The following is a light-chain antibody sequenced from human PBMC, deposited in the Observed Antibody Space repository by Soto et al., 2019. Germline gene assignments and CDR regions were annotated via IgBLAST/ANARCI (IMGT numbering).Light chain of an antibody. J-gene: IGKJ1*01. Sequence: AIRMTQSPSSLSASTGDRVTITCRASQGISSYLAWYQQKPGKAPKLLIYAASTLQSGVPSRFSGSGSGTDFTLTISCLQSEAFATYYCQQYYSYPLVTFGQGTKVEIK. V-gene: IGKV1-8*01. CDR3: QQYYSYPLVT. CDR1: QGISSY. CDR2: AAS.